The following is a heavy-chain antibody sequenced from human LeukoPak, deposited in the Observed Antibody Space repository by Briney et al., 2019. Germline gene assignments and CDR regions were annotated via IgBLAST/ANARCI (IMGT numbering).Heavy chain of an antibody. V-gene: IGHV4-61*10. CDR3: TRRGAAAGDY. Sequence: SETLSLTCTVSGGPISSGSHHWRWVRQPAGEGLEWIVYIFYTGTTNYNPSLKSRVTISVDTSNEQFSLKLTSVTAADSAVYYCTRRGAAAGDYWGQGTLVTVSS. D-gene: IGHD6-13*01. CDR1: GGPISSGSHH. J-gene: IGHJ4*02. CDR2: IFYTGTT.